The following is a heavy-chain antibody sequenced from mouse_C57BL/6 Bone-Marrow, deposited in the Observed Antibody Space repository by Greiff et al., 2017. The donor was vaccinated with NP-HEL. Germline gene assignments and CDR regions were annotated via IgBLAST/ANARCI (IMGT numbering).Heavy chain of an antibody. D-gene: IGHD2-5*01. CDR1: GYTFTNYW. V-gene: IGHV1-63*01. CDR3: ATYYSNYPFAY. J-gene: IGHJ3*01. Sequence: VKLQESGAELVRPGTSVKMSCKASGYTFTNYWIGWAKQRPGHGLEWIGDIYPGGGYTNYNEKFKGKATLTADKSSSTAYMQFSSLTSEDSAIYYCATYYSNYPFAYWGQGTLVTVSA. CDR2: IYPGGGYT.